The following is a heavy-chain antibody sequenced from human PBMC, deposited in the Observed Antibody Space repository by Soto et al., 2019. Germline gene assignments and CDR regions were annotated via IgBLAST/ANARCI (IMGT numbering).Heavy chain of an antibody. CDR2: ISGSGGST. Sequence: GGFLRLSCAASGLTFSSYALGWVRQAPGKGLEWVSSISGSGGSTYYADSVKGRFTISRDNSKNALYLEMNSLRAEDTALYYCAKGYYYDTSGYYPHWGQGTLVTVSS. V-gene: IGHV3-23*01. J-gene: IGHJ4*02. CDR3: AKGYYYDTSGYYPH. CDR1: GLTFSSYA. D-gene: IGHD3-22*01.